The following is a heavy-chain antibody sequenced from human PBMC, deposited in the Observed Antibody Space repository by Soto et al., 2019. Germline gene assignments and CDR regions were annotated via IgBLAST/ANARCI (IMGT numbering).Heavy chain of an antibody. CDR2: LYSGAGT. J-gene: IGHJ3*01. Sequence: VQLVESGGGLVQPGGSLRLSCAASGFTVSSNYMNWVRQAPGKGLEWLSVLYSGAGTYYADSVKDRFTISRDNSKNTLYLQVNSLRAADAAIYYCARECGGDCSNAFDLWGQGTMVTVSP. CDR3: ARECGGDCSNAFDL. D-gene: IGHD2-21*01. CDR1: GFTVSSNY. V-gene: IGHV3-66*01.